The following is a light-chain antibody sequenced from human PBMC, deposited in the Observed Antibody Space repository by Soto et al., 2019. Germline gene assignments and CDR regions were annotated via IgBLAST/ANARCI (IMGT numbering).Light chain of an antibody. Sequence: QSALTQPASVSGSPGQSITISCTGTSSDVGGYNYVSWYQQHPGKAPKLMIYEVSNRPSGMSNRFSGSKSGNTASLTISGLQAEDEADYYCSSYTSSSTLEVVFGGGTKVTVL. CDR1: SSDVGGYNY. J-gene: IGLJ2*01. CDR2: EVS. V-gene: IGLV2-14*01. CDR3: SSYTSSSTLEVV.